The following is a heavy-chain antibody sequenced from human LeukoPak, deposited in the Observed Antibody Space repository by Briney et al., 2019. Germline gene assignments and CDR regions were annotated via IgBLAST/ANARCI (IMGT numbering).Heavy chain of an antibody. Sequence: PGGSLRLSCAASGFTFDDYGMSWVRQAPGKGLEWVSGINWSGGSTGYADSVKGRFTISRDNAKNSLYLQMNSLRAEDTALYYCARDEKQLGYYYYYMDVWGKGTTVTVSS. V-gene: IGHV3-20*04. CDR2: INWSGGST. CDR1: GFTFDDYG. J-gene: IGHJ6*03. D-gene: IGHD6-6*01. CDR3: ARDEKQLGYYYYYMDV.